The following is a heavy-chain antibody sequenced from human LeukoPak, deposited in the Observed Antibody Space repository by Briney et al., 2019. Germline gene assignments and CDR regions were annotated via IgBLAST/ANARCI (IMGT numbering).Heavy chain of an antibody. J-gene: IGHJ3*02. D-gene: IGHD3-9*01. V-gene: IGHV3-66*01. CDR2: LYSGGGA. CDR1: GFTFSNYW. CDR3: ARGKTSDDIIEDAFDI. Sequence: GGSLRLSCAASGFTFSNYWMSWARQAPGKGLEWVSVLYSGGGAYYADSVKDRFTISRDYSQNTLLLQMNSLRAEDTALYYCARGKTSDDIIEDAFDIWGQGTMVAVSS.